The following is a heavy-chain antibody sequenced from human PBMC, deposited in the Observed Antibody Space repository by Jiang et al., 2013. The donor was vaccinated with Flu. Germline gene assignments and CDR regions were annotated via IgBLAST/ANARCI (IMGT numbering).Heavy chain of an antibody. CDR1: GFTVSSNY. V-gene: IGHV3-66*01. CDR3: ARDSAYYYDSSGYYYYYYYYGMDV. D-gene: IGHD3-22*01. CDR2: IYSGGST. Sequence: VQLVESGGGLVQPGGSLRLSCAASGFTVSSNYMSWVRQAPGKGLEWVSVIYSGGSTYYADSVKGRFTISRDNSKNTLYLQMNSLRAEDTAVYYCARDSAYYYDSSGYYYYYYYYGMDVWGQGTTVTVSS. J-gene: IGHJ6*02.